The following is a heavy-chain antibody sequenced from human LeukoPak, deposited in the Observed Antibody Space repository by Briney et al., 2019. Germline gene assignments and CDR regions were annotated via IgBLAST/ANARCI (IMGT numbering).Heavy chain of an antibody. J-gene: IGHJ6*03. Sequence: GGSLRLSCAASGFTFSSYAMHWVRQAPGKGLEWVAVISYDGSNKYYADSVKGRFTISRDNAKNSLYLQMNSLRAEDTAVYYCARDARYNWNDDYMDVWGKGTTVTVSS. CDR1: GFTFSSYA. CDR2: ISYDGSNK. CDR3: ARDARYNWNDDYMDV. V-gene: IGHV3-30*04. D-gene: IGHD1-1*01.